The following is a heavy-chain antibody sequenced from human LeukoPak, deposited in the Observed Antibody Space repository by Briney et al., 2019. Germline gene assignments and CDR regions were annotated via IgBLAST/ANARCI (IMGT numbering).Heavy chain of an antibody. CDR3: ARGGWTTVTPVDY. J-gene: IGHJ4*02. V-gene: IGHV1-2*06. D-gene: IGHD4-17*01. CDR2: INPNSGGT. Sequence: EASVKVSCKASGYTFTGYYMHWVRQAPGQGLEWMGRINPNSGGTNYAQKFQGRVTMTRDTSISTAYMELSRLRSDDTAVYYCARGGWTTVTPVDYWGQGTLVTVSS. CDR1: GYTFTGYY.